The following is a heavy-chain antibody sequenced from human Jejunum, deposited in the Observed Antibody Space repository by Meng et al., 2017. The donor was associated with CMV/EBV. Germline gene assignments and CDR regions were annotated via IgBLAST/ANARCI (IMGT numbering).Heavy chain of an antibody. CDR1: GGSISTYY. CDR2: NYYSGST. J-gene: IGHJ4*02. CDR3: ARHQNGGTYPLDY. V-gene: IGHV4-59*08. D-gene: IGHD3-16*02. Sequence: QVQLQGSGPGLVKPSETLSLTCAVSGGSISTYYWSWIRQPPGKGLEWIGNNYYSGSTNYNPSLASRVTISVDSSKNQFSLKLSSVTAADTAVYYCARHQNGGTYPLDYWGQGTPVTVSS.